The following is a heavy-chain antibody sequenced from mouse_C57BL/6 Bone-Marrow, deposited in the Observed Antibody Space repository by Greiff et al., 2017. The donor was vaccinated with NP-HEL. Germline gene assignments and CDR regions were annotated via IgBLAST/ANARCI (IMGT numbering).Heavy chain of an antibody. J-gene: IGHJ3*01. D-gene: IGHD2-3*01. CDR2: IDPSDSYT. V-gene: IGHV1-69*01. CDR3: AREGVSIYDGYSWFAY. CDR1: GYTFTSYW. Sequence: QVQLQQPGAELVMPGASVKLSCKASGYTFTSYWMHWVKQRPGQGLEWIGEIDPSDSYTNYNQKFKGKSTLTVDKSSSTAYMQLSSLTSEDSAVYYCAREGVSIYDGYSWFAYWGQGTLVTVSA.